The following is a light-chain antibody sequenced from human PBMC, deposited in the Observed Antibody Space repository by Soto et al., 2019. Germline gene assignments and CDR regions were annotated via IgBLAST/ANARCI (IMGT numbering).Light chain of an antibody. CDR3: QPYGSSPFT. J-gene: IGKJ3*01. Sequence: EIVLTQSPGTLSLSPGEGATLSCRASQSVSSNFLAWYQQKPGQAPRLLIYAASSRATGISDRFSGSGSETDFTFTIRRLEPEDFAVYYCQPYGSSPFTFGPGTKVDLK. CDR1: QSVSSNF. V-gene: IGKV3-20*01. CDR2: AAS.